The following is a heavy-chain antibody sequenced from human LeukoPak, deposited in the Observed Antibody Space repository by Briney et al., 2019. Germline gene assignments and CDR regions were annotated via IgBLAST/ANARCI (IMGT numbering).Heavy chain of an antibody. D-gene: IGHD6-13*01. J-gene: IGHJ4*02. CDR2: IYHSGST. CDR3: ARYLSSSPYYFDY. V-gene: IGHV4-59*01. Sequence: SETLSLTCTVSGGSISSYYWSWIRQPPGKGLEWIGYIYHSGSTNYNPSLKSRVTISVDTSKNQFSLKLSSVTAADTAVYYCARYLSSSPYYFDYWGQGTLVTVSS. CDR1: GGSISSYY.